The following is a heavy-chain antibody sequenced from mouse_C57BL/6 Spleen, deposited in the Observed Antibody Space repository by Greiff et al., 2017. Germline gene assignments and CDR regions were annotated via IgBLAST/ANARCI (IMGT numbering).Heavy chain of an antibody. D-gene: IGHD1-1*01. CDR3: ARHGPLYGSSFSYAMDY. V-gene: IGHV1-62-2*01. Sequence: VKLQESGAELVKPGASVKLSCKATDYTFTEHTIHWVNQRSGQGLEWIGWFYPGSGSIKYNEKIKDKATLTADKSSSTVYMELSRLTSEDSAVYFCARHGPLYGSSFSYAMDYWGQGTSVTVSS. CDR1: DYTFTEHT. CDR2: FYPGSGSI. J-gene: IGHJ4*01.